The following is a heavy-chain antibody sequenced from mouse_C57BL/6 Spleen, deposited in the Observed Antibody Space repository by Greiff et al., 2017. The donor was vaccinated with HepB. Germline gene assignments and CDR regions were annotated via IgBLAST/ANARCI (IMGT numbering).Heavy chain of an antibody. V-gene: IGHV1-64*01. CDR1: GYTFTSYW. Sequence: VQLQQPGAELVKPGASVKLSCKASGYTFTSYWMHWVKQRPGQGLEWIGMIHPNSGSTNYNEKFKSKATLTVDKSSSTAYMQLSSLTSEDSAVYYCARAQTLNYYGSSYVDYWGQGTTLTVSS. D-gene: IGHD1-1*01. CDR2: IHPNSGST. CDR3: ARAQTLNYYGSSYVDY. J-gene: IGHJ2*01.